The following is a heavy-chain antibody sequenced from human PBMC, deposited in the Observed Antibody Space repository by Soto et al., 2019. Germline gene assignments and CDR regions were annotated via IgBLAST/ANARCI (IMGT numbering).Heavy chain of an antibody. CDR2: IYSGGTT. D-gene: IGHD6-13*01. CDR1: GFTVSSNY. J-gene: IGHJ4*02. V-gene: IGHV3-66*01. Sequence: EVQLVESGGDLVQPGGSLRLSCAASGFTVSSNYMSWVRQAPGKGLERVSIIYSGGTTYYADSVKGRFTISRDNSKNTLYLQMNSLRAEDTAVYYCARAGISQAAAGSLDCCPIDSWGQGTLVTVSS. CDR3: ARAGISQAAAGSLDCCPIDS.